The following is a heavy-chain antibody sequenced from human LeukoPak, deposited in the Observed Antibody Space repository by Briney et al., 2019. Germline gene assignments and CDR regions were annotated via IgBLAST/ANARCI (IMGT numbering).Heavy chain of an antibody. CDR3: ARVDGSPDY. CDR2: IYYSGSS. J-gene: IGHJ4*02. V-gene: IGHV4-31*03. CDR1: GGSINNGGYY. Sequence: SETLSLTCTVSGGSINNGGYYWSWIRQHPGKGLEWIGYIYYSGSSYYNPSLRSRVTISVDTSKNQFSLKLSSVTAADTAVYYCARVDGSPDYWGQGTLVTVSS. D-gene: IGHD2-15*01.